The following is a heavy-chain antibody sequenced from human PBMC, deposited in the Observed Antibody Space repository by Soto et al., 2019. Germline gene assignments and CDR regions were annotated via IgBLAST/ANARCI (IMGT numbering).Heavy chain of an antibody. CDR3: VKGQSSSWSQTGGMDV. D-gene: IGHD6-6*01. CDR1: GFTFSTYA. V-gene: IGHV3-23*01. J-gene: IGHJ6*02. CDR2: IDDSGVST. Sequence: EVQLLESGGGLVQPGGSLRLSCAASGFTFSTYAMSWVRQAPGKGLEWVAGIDDSGVSTYYEDSVKGRLTISRDNSKNTLYLQMGSLRAEDTAVYYCVKGQSSSWSQTGGMDVWGQGTTVTVSS.